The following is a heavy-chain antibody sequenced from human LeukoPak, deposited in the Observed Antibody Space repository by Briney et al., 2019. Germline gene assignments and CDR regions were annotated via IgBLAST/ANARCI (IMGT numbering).Heavy chain of an antibody. V-gene: IGHV3-23*01. J-gene: IGHJ6*03. CDR3: AGVVVVVPAAISRYYMDV. CDR1: GFTFSSYG. D-gene: IGHD2-2*01. Sequence: GGSLRLSCAASGFTFSSYGMSWVRQAPGKGLEWVSAISGSGGSTYYADSVKGRFTISRDNSKNTLYLQMNSLRAEDTAVYYCAGVVVVVPAAISRYYMDVWGKGTTVTISS. CDR2: ISGSGGST.